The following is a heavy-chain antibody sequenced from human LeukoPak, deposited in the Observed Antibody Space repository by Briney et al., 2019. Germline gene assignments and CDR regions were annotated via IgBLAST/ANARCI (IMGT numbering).Heavy chain of an antibody. CDR1: GFTLTNCA. J-gene: IGHJ5*01. CDR3: AKDQSRVGASDPFDS. Sequence: LAGGSLRLSCAASGFTLTNCAMTWVRQAPGKGLEWVSSISGSGASTYYADSVRGRFTISRDNSKNTVYLQMNGLSVEDTALYYCAKDQSRVGASDPFDSWGQGTQVTVSS. D-gene: IGHD1-26*01. CDR2: ISGSGAST. V-gene: IGHV3-23*01.